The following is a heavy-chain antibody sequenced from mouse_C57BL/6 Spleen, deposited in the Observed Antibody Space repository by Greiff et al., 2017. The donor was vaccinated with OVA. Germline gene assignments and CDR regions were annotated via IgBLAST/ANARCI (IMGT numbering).Heavy chain of an antibody. CDR1: GFTFSDYG. J-gene: IGHJ3*01. D-gene: IGHD6-1*01. Sequence: EVKLVESGGGLVKPGGSLKLSCAASGFTFSDYGMHWVRQAPEKGLEWVAYISSGSSTIYYADTVKGGFTISRDNAKNTLFLQMTSLRSEDTAMYYCAGSASSWFDYWGQGTLVTVSA. CDR2: ISSGSSTI. CDR3: AGSASSWFDY. V-gene: IGHV5-17*01.